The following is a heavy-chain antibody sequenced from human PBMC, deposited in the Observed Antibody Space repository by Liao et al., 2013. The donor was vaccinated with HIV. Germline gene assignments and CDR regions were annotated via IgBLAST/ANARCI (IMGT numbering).Heavy chain of an antibody. V-gene: IGHV4-59*01. CDR3: ARDNPLSYWYFDL. D-gene: IGHD1-14*01. J-gene: IGHJ2*01. CDR2: IYYSGST. Sequence: QVQLQESGPGLVKPSETLSLTCTVSGGSISSYYWSWIRQPPGKGLEWIGYIYYSGSTNYNPSLKSRVTISVDTSKNQFSLKLSSVTAADTAVYYCARDNPLSYWYFDLWGRGTLVTVSS. CDR1: GGSISSYY.